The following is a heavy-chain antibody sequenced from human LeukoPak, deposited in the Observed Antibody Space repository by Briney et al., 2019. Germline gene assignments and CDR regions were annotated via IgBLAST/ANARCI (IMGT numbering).Heavy chain of an antibody. J-gene: IGHJ4*02. D-gene: IGHD2-2*01. CDR2: ISASSNFI. Sequence: PGGPLRISCAASGFTFSTHSMYCVRPAPGKGLEWVSSISASSNFIHYAESVRGRFTISRYNDQNSLYLQMNSLGAQDTALYYCARPATGYCSSAGCHWDSGGRGTVVSVSS. CDR3: ARPATGYCSSAGCHWDS. CDR1: GFTFSTHS. V-gene: IGHV3-21*01.